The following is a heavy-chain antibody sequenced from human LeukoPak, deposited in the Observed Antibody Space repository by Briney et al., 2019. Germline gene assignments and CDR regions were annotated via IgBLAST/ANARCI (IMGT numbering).Heavy chain of an antibody. Sequence: SVKVSCKASGGTFSSYAISWVRQAPGQGLEWMGRIIPIFGTANYAQKFQGRVTITTDESTSTAYMELSSLRSEDTAVYYCARADYGDNWFDPWGQGTLVTVSS. CDR3: ARADYGDNWFDP. CDR1: GGTFSSYA. J-gene: IGHJ5*02. D-gene: IGHD4-17*01. V-gene: IGHV1-69*05. CDR2: IIPIFGTA.